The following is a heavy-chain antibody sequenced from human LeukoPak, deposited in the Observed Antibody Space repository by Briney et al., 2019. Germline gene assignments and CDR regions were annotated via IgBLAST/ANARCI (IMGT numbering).Heavy chain of an antibody. CDR2: ISAYNGNT. D-gene: IGHD6-19*01. Sequence: GASVKVSCKASGYTFTSYGISWVRQAPGQGLEWMGWISAYNGNTNYAPKLQGRVTMTTDTSTSTAYMELRSLRSDDTAVYYCARDLRALAVAGSFDYWGQGTLVTVSS. J-gene: IGHJ4*02. CDR3: ARDLRALAVAGSFDY. V-gene: IGHV1-18*04. CDR1: GYTFTSYG.